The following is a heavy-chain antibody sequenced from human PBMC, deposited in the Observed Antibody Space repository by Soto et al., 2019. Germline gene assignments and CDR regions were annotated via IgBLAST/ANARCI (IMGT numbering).Heavy chain of an antibody. D-gene: IGHD1-1*01. V-gene: IGHV4-59*08. Sequence: PSETLSLTCTVSRGSINSYYWTWIRQPPGKGLEWIGYMHYSGRTSYNPSLKSRVTISVDTSKNHFSLKLSSVTAADTAVYYCARHSNEYRKSLDYWGQGTLVTVSS. J-gene: IGHJ4*02. CDR3: ARHSNEYRKSLDY. CDR2: MHYSGRT. CDR1: RGSINSYY.